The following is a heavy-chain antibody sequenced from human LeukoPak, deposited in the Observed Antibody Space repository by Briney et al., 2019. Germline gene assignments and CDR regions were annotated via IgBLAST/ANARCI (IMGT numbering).Heavy chain of an antibody. D-gene: IGHD3-22*01. V-gene: IGHV3-66*01. CDR2: IYSGGST. CDR3: ARDRGAYYYDTGY. CDR1: GFSVSGNY. J-gene: IGHJ4*02. Sequence: GGSLRLSCAASGFSVSGNYMTWVRQAPGKGLEWVSVIYSGGSTYYADSVKGRFTISRDNSKNTLYLQMNSLRVEDTAVYYCARDRGAYYYDTGYWGQGTLVTVSS.